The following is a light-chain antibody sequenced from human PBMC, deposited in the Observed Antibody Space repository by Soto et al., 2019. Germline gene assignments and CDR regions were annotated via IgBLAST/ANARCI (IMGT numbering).Light chain of an antibody. CDR2: RNS. CDR1: SSNIVTNH. J-gene: IGLJ3*02. Sequence: QSVLTQPPSASGTPGQRVTISCSGSSSNIVTNHVYWYQHLPGTAPKLLIYRNSLRPSGVPDRFSGSKSGTSASLAISGIRSEDEADYYCAAWDDSLSGWVFGGETQLTVL. CDR3: AAWDDSLSGWV. V-gene: IGLV1-47*01.